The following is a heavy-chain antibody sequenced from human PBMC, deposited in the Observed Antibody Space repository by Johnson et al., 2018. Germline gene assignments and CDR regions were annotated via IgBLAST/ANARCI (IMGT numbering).Heavy chain of an antibody. V-gene: IGHV3-13*01. J-gene: IGHJ3*02. CDR3: ARAGYYDFWSGINGAFDS. Sequence: EQLVQSGGGLVQPGGSLRLSCAASGFTFSSYDMHWVRQAPGKGLAWVSAIGTAGDTYYPGSVTGRFTISRENAKNSLYLQMNSLRAGATAVYYCARAGYYDFWSGINGAFDSWGQGTMVTVSS. D-gene: IGHD3-3*01. CDR1: GFTFSSYD. CDR2: IGTAGDT.